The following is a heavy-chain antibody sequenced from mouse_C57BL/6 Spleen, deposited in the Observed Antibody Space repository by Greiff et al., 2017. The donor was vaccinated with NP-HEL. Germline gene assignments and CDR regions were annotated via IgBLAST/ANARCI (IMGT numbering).Heavy chain of an antibody. J-gene: IGHJ2*01. CDR2: IYPGDGDT. CDR3: ARRTGDY. V-gene: IGHV1-82*01. CDR1: GYAFSSSW. Sequence: VKLQESGPELVKPGASVKISCKASGYAFSSSWMNWVKQRPGKGLEWIGRIYPGDGDTNYNGKFKGKATLTADKSSSTAYMQLSSLTSEDSAVYFCARRTGDYWGQGTTLTVSS. D-gene: IGHD4-1*01.